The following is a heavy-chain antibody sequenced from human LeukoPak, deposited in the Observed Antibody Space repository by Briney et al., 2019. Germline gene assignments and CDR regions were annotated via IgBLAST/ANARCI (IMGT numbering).Heavy chain of an antibody. CDR2: IYYSGST. J-gene: IGHJ4*02. CDR1: GGSISSYY. CDR3: ARHSGYYYFDY. V-gene: IGHV4-59*08. D-gene: IGHD3-22*01. Sequence: PSETLSLTCTVSGGSISSYYWSWIRQPPGKGLEWIGYIYYSGSTNYNPSLKSRVTISVDTFKNQFSLKLSSVTAADTAVYYCARHSGYYYFDYWGQGTLVTVSS.